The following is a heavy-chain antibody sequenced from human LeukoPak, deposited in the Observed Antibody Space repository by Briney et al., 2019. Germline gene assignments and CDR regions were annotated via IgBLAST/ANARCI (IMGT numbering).Heavy chain of an antibody. CDR3: VSGGKNWVLFDY. D-gene: IGHD7-27*01. V-gene: IGHV7-4-1*02. CDR2: INTNTGNP. Sequence: GASVKVSCKASGYTFTSYAMNWVRQAPGQGLEWMGWINTNTGNPTYAQGFTGRFVFSLDISVSTAYLQISSLKAEDTAVYYCVSGGKNWVLFDYWGQGTLVTVSS. J-gene: IGHJ4*02. CDR1: GYTFTSYA.